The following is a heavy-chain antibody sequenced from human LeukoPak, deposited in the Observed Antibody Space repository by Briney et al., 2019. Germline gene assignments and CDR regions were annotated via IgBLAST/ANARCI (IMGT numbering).Heavy chain of an antibody. CDR2: ISWNSGNI. Sequence: GRSLRLSCAGSGFTFDDYAMHWVRQTPGKGLEWVSDISWNSGNIAYADFVGGRFTISRDNAKNSLSLQMNSLSDEDTAEYYCAKDAYGGATFFYYMDVWGKGTTVTVSS. CDR1: GFTFDDYA. D-gene: IGHD2/OR15-2a*01. CDR3: AKDAYGGATFFYYMDV. V-gene: IGHV3-9*01. J-gene: IGHJ6*03.